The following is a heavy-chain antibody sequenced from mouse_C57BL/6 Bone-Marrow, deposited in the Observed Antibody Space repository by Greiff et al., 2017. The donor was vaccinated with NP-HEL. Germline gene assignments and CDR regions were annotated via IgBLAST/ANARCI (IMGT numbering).Heavy chain of an antibody. Sequence: EVKVVESGGGLVKPGGSLKLSCAASGFTFSDYGMHWVRQAPEKGLEWVAYISSGSSTIYYADTVKGRFTISRDNAKNTLFLQMTSLRSEDTAMYYCARPLGSSYRWYFDVWGTGTTVTVSS. V-gene: IGHV5-17*01. J-gene: IGHJ1*03. CDR1: GFTFSDYG. CDR3: ARPLGSSYRWYFDV. D-gene: IGHD1-1*01. CDR2: ISSGSSTI.